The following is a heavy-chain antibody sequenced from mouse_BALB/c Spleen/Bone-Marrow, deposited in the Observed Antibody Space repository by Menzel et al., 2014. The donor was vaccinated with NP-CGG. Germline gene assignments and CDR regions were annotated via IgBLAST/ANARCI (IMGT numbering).Heavy chain of an antibody. D-gene: IGHD1-3*01. J-gene: IGHJ2*02. CDR3: ARYNNYFDY. CDR1: GYSFTGNN. CDR2: IDPYYGGT. Sequence: LVESGPELEKPGTSVEISCKASGYSFTGNNMNWVKQSNGKSLEWIGNIDPYYGGTNYNQKFKAKATLNVDKYSSTAYMQLKSLTSEDSAVYYCARYNNYFDYWGQGTSLTVSS. V-gene: IGHV1-39*01.